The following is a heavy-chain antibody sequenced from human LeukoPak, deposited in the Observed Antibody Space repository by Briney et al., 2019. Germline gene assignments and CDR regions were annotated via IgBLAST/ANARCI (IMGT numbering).Heavy chain of an antibody. CDR1: GGSFSGYY. CDR2: INHSGST. D-gene: IGHD3-16*02. V-gene: IGHV4-34*01. Sequence: SETLSLTCAVYGGSFSGYYWSWIRQPPGKGLEWIGEINHSGSTNYNPSLKSRVTISVDTSKNQFSLKLSSVTAADTAVYYCARDYFYVWGSYRYGFDYWGQGTLVTVSS. J-gene: IGHJ4*02. CDR3: ARDYFYVWGSYRYGFDY.